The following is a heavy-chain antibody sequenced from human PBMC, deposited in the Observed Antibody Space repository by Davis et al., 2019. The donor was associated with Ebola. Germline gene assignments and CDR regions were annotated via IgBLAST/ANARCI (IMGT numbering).Heavy chain of an antibody. CDR3: ARDDLSGLIDS. Sequence: SETLSLTCTVSGGSISSGAYYWSWIRQHPGKGLEWVGTVHYSGNTYQNPSLKSRVAISVDTSKKQFSLNLTSVTAADTAVYYCARDDLSGLIDSWGQGTLVTVSS. CDR1: GGSISSGAYY. D-gene: IGHD1-26*01. V-gene: IGHV4-39*07. J-gene: IGHJ4*02. CDR2: VHYSGNT.